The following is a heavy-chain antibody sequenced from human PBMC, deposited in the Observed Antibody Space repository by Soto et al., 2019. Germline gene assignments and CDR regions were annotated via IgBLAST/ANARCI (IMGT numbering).Heavy chain of an antibody. D-gene: IGHD3-9*01. CDR3: ARGSLPVLRYFAWLLGPHAFDI. CDR1: GGTFSSYA. V-gene: IGHV1-69*13. CDR2: IIPIFGTA. J-gene: IGHJ3*02. Sequence: SVKVSCKASGGTFSSYAISWVRQAPGQGLEWMGGIIPIFGTANYAQKFQGRVTITADESTSTAYMELSSLRSEDTAVYYCARGSLPVLRYFAWLLGPHAFDIWGQGTMVTVSS.